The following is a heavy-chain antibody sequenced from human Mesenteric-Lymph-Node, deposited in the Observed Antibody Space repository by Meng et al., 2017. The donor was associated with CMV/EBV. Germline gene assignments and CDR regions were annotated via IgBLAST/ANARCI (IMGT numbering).Heavy chain of an antibody. D-gene: IGHD3-22*01. J-gene: IGHJ4*02. CDR2: IQYDGSEN. CDR3: AKDTMIVVVITTHFDY. Sequence: GESLKISCAASGFMFSSYWMHWVRQTPGKGLEWVAFIQYDGSENFYADSVKGRFTTSRDNSKNTLYLQMNSLRAEDTAVYYCAKDTMIVVVITTHFDYWGQGTLVTVSS. V-gene: IGHV3-30*02. CDR1: GFMFSSYW.